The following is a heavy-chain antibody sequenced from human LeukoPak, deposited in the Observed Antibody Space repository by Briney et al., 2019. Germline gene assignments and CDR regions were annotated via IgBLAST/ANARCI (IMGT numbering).Heavy chain of an antibody. Sequence: SSETLSLTCTVSGGSISSDDYYWSWIRQPPGKGLEWIGYIYYSGSTYYNPSLKSRVTISVDTSKNQFSLKLSSVTAADTAVYYCARVGLDCSSTSCYLNWFDPWGQGTLVTVSS. J-gene: IGHJ5*02. CDR1: GGSISSDDYY. CDR2: IYYSGST. CDR3: ARVGLDCSSTSCYLNWFDP. V-gene: IGHV4-30-4*08. D-gene: IGHD2-2*01.